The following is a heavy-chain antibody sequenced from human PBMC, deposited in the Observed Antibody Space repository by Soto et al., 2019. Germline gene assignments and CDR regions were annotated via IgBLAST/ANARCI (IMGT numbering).Heavy chain of an antibody. CDR2: ISGSGGST. J-gene: IGHJ2*01. Sequence: GGSLSLSCAASGFPFSSYAMSWVRQAPGKGLEWVSAISGSGGSTYYADSVKGRFTISRDNSKNTLYLQMNSLRAEDTAVYYCAKGDVVVVAAFDLWGRGTLVTVSS. CDR3: AKGDVVVVAAFDL. CDR1: GFPFSSYA. D-gene: IGHD2-15*01. V-gene: IGHV3-23*01.